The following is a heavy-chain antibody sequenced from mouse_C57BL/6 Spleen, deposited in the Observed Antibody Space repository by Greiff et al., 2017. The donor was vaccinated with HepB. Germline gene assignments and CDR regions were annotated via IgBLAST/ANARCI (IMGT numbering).Heavy chain of an antibody. CDR2: IDPETGGT. CDR3: TSYSNHFDY. V-gene: IGHV1-15*01. D-gene: IGHD2-5*01. CDR1: GYTFTDYE. Sequence: VQVVESGAELVRPGASVTLSCKASGYTFTDYEMHWVKQTPVHGLEWIGAIDPETGGTAYNQKFKGKAILTADKSSSTAYMELRSLTSEDSAVYYCTSYSNHFDYWGQGTTLTVSS. J-gene: IGHJ2*01.